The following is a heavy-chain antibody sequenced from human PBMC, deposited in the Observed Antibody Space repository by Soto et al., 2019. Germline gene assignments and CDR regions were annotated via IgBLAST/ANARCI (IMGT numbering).Heavy chain of an antibody. J-gene: IGHJ4*02. CDR1: GGSISSGDYY. CDR3: ARVDSYGSVFDY. CDR2: IYYSGST. D-gene: IGHD5-18*01. Sequence: PSETLSLTCTVSGGSISSGDYYWSWIRQPPGKGLEWIGYIYYSGSTYYNPSLKSRVTISVDTSKNQFPLKLSSVTAADTAVYYCARVDSYGSVFDYWGQGTLVTVSS. V-gene: IGHV4-30-4*01.